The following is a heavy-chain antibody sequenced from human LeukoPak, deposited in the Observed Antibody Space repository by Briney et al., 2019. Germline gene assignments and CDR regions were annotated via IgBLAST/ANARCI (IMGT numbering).Heavy chain of an antibody. D-gene: IGHD5-12*01. CDR3: ARDLSGYDTFDY. V-gene: IGHV3-53*01. Sequence: GGSLRLSCAASGFTVSSNYMSWVRQAPGKGLEWVSVIYSGGSTYYADSVKGRSTISRDNSKNTLYLQMNSLRAEDTAVYYCARDLSGYDTFDYWGQGTLVTVSS. J-gene: IGHJ4*02. CDR1: GFTVSSNY. CDR2: IYSGGST.